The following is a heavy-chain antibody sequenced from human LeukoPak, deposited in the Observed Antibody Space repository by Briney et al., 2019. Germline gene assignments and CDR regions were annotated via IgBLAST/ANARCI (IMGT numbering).Heavy chain of an antibody. CDR1: GFTFSSYG. V-gene: IGHV3-30*18. Sequence: PGGSLRLSCAASGFTFSSYGMHWVRQAPGKGLEWVAVISYDGSNKYYADSVKGRFTISRDNSKNTLYLQMNSLRAEDTAVYYCAKGALGVVAAQPFDPWGQGTLVTVSS. D-gene: IGHD2-15*01. CDR3: AKGALGVVAAQPFDP. J-gene: IGHJ5*02. CDR2: ISYDGSNK.